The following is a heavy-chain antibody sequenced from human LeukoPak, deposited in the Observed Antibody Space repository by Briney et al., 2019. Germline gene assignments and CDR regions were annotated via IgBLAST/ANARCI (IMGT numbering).Heavy chain of an antibody. D-gene: IGHD3-16*01. CDR3: ARRVTARPHPYYFDY. V-gene: IGHV1-18*01. CDR1: GYTFTSYG. J-gene: IGHJ4*02. CDR2: ISAYNGNT. Sequence: ASVKVSCKASGYTFTSYGISWVRQAPGQGLEWMGWISAYNGNTNYAQKFQGRVTMTRDTSISTAYMELSRLRSDDTAVYYCARRVTARPHPYYFDYWGQGTLVTVSS.